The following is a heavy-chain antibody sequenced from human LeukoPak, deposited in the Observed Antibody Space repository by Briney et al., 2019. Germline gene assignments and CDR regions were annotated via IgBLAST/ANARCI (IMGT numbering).Heavy chain of an antibody. CDR2: IWYDGSNK. D-gene: IGHD2-15*01. CDR3: ARDQEEGGGLGDGMDV. CDR1: GFTFSSYG. Sequence: GGSLRLSCAASGFTFSSYGMHWVRQAPGKGLEWVAVIWYDGSNKYYADSVKGRFTISRDNSKNTLYLQMNSLRAEDTAVYYCARDQEEGGGLGDGMDVWGKGTTVTVSS. J-gene: IGHJ6*04. V-gene: IGHV3-33*01.